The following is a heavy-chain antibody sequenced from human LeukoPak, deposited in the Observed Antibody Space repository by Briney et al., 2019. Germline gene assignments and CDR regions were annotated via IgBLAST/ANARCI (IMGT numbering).Heavy chain of an antibody. CDR3: ARGYCGGGSCYWFDP. CDR1: GGSISSGSYH. V-gene: IGHV4-61*02. D-gene: IGHD2-15*01. J-gene: IGHJ5*02. Sequence: SETLSLTCTVSGGSISSGSYHWSWIRQPAGTGLEWIGRMYTSGSTNYNPSLKSRVTISLDTSKNQFSLNLSPVTAADTAVYYCARGYCGGGSCYWFDPWGQGTLVTVSS. CDR2: MYTSGST.